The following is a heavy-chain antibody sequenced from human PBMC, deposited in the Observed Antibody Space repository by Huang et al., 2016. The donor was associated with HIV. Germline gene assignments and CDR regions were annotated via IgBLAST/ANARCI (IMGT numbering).Heavy chain of an antibody. CDR2: INRDGSSS. CDR1: GFTFSSYW. Sequence: EVQLVESGGGLVQPGGSLRLSCAASGFTFSSYWMHWVRQAPGKGLVWVSRINRDGSSSGYADSGKGRFTISRDNAKNTLYLQMNSLGAEDTAVYYCVRDPRIQSWLNYFDYWGQGTLVSVSS. V-gene: IGHV3-74*01. CDR3: VRDPRIQSWLNYFDY. D-gene: IGHD3-22*01. J-gene: IGHJ4*02.